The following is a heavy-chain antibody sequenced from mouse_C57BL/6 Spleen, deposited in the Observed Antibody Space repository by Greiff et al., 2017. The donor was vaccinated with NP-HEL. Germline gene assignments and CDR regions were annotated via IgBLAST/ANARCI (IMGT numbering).Heavy chain of an antibody. Sequence: VQLQQSGPELVKPGASVKIPCKASGYTFTDYNMDWVKQSHGKSLEWIGDINPNNGGTIYNQKFKGKATLTVDKSSSTAYMELRSLTAEDTAVYYCARSSNWGYAMDYWGQGTSVTVSS. CDR1: GYTFTDYN. CDR2: INPNNGGT. V-gene: IGHV1-18*01. D-gene: IGHD4-1*01. CDR3: ARSSNWGYAMDY. J-gene: IGHJ4*01.